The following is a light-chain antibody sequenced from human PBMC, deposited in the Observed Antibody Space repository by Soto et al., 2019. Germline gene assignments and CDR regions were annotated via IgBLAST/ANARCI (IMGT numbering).Light chain of an antibody. CDR3: QPYYVWNT. V-gene: IGKV3D-15*01. CDR2: DAS. CDR1: QSVDSK. Sequence: EIVMTQSPATLSVSPGERAIFSCRASQSVDSKLAWYQQKLGQAPRLLIYDASTRATGIPARFSGSGSGTEFTLTISSLQSEDFAIYYCQPYYVWNTFGGGTKV. J-gene: IGKJ4*01.